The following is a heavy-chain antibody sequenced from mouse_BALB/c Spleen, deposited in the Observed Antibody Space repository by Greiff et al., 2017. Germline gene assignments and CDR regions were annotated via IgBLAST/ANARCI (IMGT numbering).Heavy chain of an antibody. CDR1: GDSITSGY. J-gene: IGHJ4*01. V-gene: IGHV3-8*02. CDR3: ASDLLWLREGVYYYAMDY. CDR2: ISYSGST. D-gene: IGHD2-2*01. Sequence: EVQLQQSGPSLVKPSQTLSLTCSVTGDSITSGYWNWIRKFPGNKLEYMGYISYSGSTYYNPSLKSRISITRDTSKNQYYLQLNSVTTEDTATYYCASDLLWLREGVYYYAMDYWGQGTSVTVSS.